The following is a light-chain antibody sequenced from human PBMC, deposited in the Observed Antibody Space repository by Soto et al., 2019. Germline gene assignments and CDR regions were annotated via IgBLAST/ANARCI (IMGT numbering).Light chain of an antibody. CDR2: DAS. CDR1: QSVSNN. CDR3: QQYDNWPIFT. V-gene: IGKV3-15*01. J-gene: IGKJ3*01. Sequence: IVMTQSPATLSVSPGDRATLSCRASQSVSNNLAWYQQTPGQAPRLLLYDASTRATGIPARFSGSGSGTEFTLTISRLQAEDFAVYYCQQYDNWPIFTLGPGTKVHIK.